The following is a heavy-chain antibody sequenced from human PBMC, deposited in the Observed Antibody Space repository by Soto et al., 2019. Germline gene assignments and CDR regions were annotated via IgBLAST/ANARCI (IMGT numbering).Heavy chain of an antibody. Sequence: EVQLLESGGGLVQPGGSLRLSCAASGFTFSTYAMTWVRQAPGKGLEWVSTLTGSGYTTYYADSVKGRFTISRDNSKYTLYLQMNSLRVEDTAVYYCAKEIRYYYVSGSYLSLDYWGQGTLVTVSS. V-gene: IGHV3-23*01. CDR2: LTGSGYTT. CDR1: GFTFSTYA. CDR3: AKEIRYYYVSGSYLSLDY. J-gene: IGHJ4*02. D-gene: IGHD3-10*01.